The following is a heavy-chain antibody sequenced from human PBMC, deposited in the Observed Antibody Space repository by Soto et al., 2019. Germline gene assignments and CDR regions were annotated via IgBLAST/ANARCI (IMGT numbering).Heavy chain of an antibody. V-gene: IGHV1-69*01. CDR1: GGTFSSYA. Sequence: QVQLVQSGAEVKKPGSSVKVSCKASGGTFSSYAISWVRQAPGQGLEWMGGTIPIFGTANYAQKFQGRVKLPADDSRSTAYLERSSLRHADTAVYHCARLREYSDGSGPHWLDPCGRGCLVTVAS. J-gene: IGHJ5*02. CDR3: ARLREYSDGSGPHWLDP. D-gene: IGHD5-18*01. CDR2: TIPIFGTA.